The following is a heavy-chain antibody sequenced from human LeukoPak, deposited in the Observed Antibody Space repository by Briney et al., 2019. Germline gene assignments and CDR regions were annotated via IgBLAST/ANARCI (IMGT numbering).Heavy chain of an antibody. V-gene: IGHV1-46*01. CDR2: INPSGGST. CDR1: GYTFTSYA. CDR3: ARVGSYDILTGYSHFDY. J-gene: IGHJ4*02. D-gene: IGHD3-9*01. Sequence: ASVKVSCKASGYTFTSYAMNWVRQAPGQGLEWMGIINPSGGSTSYAQKFQGRVTMTRDTSTSTVYMELSSLRSEDTAVYYCARVGSYDILTGYSHFDYWGQGTLVTVSS.